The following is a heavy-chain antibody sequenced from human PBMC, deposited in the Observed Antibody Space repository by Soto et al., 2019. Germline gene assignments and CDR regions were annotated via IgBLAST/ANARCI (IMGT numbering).Heavy chain of an antibody. Sequence: PGGSLRLSCVVSGFTFSDYYMDWVRQAPGKGLEWVGRIANKLDSYTTEYAASVRGRFTISRDDSQNSLWLQMNNLKTEDTAVYYCSRGIELAGIWYYWGQGTLVTVSS. V-gene: IGHV3-72*01. J-gene: IGHJ4*01. D-gene: IGHD6-13*01. CDR3: SRGIELAGIWYY. CDR2: IANKLDSYTT. CDR1: GFTFSDYY.